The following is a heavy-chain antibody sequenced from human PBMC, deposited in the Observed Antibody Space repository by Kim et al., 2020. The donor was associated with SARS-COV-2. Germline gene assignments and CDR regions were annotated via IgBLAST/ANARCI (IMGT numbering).Heavy chain of an antibody. Sequence: ASVKVSCKASGYTFSRYAISWVRQAPGQGLEWMGWITTYTGHTNYAQSLQGRVDMTADTSTNTAYMELTNLTYGDTAVYFCARVEGLRFVAWTENFWGQGTLLTVSS. D-gene: IGHD3-3*01. CDR2: ITTYTGHT. CDR3: ARVEGLRFVAWTENF. V-gene: IGHV1-18*01. CDR1: GYTFSRYA. J-gene: IGHJ4*02.